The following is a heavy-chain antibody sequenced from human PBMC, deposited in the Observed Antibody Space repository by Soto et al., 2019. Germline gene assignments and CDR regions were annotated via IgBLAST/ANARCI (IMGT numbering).Heavy chain of an antibody. D-gene: IGHD3-10*01. CDR2: IIPIFGTA. CDR3: ARDPQDGYGSGSYLEDIDY. V-gene: IGHV1-69*13. CDR1: GGTFSSYA. Sequence: GASVKVSCKASGGTFSSYAISWVRQAPGQGLEWMGGIIPIFGTANYAQKFQGRVTITADESTSTAYMELSGLRSEDTAVYYCARDPQDGYGSGSYLEDIDYWGQGTLVTVSS. J-gene: IGHJ4*02.